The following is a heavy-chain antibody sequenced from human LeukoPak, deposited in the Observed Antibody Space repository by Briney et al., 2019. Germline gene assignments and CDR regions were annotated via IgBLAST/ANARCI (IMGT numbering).Heavy chain of an antibody. J-gene: IGHJ5*02. V-gene: IGHV4-4*07. CDR2: IYTSGST. CDR3: AREGIAARPDQNWFDP. CDR1: GGSISSYY. Sequence: SETLSLTCTVSGGSISSYYWSWIRQPTGKGLEWIGRIYTSGSTNYNPSLKSRVTMSVDTSKNQFSLKLSSVTAADTAVYYCAREGIAARPDQNWFDPWGQGTLVTVSS. D-gene: IGHD6-6*01.